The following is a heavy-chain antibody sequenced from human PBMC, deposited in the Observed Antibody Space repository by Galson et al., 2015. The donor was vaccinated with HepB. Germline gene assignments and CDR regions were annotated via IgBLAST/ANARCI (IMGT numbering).Heavy chain of an antibody. V-gene: IGHV3-30-3*01. CDR3: ATSITMIVVVNGLGAFDI. J-gene: IGHJ3*02. D-gene: IGHD3-22*01. Sequence: SLRLSCAASGFTFSSYAMHWVRQAPGKGLEWVAVISYDGSNKYYADSVKGRFTISRDNSKNTLYLQMNSLRAEDTAVYYCATSITMIVVVNGLGAFDIWGQGTMVTVSS. CDR2: ISYDGSNK. CDR1: GFTFSSYA.